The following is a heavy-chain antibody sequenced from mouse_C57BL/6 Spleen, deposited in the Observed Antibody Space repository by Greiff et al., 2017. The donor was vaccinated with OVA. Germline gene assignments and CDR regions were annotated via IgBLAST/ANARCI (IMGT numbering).Heavy chain of an antibody. D-gene: IGHD1-1*01. CDR1: GYTFTSYW. V-gene: IGHV1-64*01. CDR3: ASSLYYGSSYAY. Sequence: QVQLQQPGAELVKPGASVKLSCKASGYTFTSYWMHWVKQRPGQGLEWIGMIHPNSGSTNYNEKFKSKATLTVDKSSSTAYMQLSSLTSEDSAVYYCASSLYYGSSYAYWGQGTTLTVSS. CDR2: IHPNSGST. J-gene: IGHJ2*01.